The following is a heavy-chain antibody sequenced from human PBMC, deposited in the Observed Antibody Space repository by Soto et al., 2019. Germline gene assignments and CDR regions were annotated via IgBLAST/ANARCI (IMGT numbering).Heavy chain of an antibody. CDR3: AKPLIAAAAYYYYYGMDV. CDR1: GFTFSSYA. D-gene: IGHD6-13*01. CDR2: ISGSGGST. V-gene: IGHV3-23*01. J-gene: IGHJ6*02. Sequence: GESLKISCAASGFTFSSYAMSWVRQAPGKGLEWVSAISGSGGSTYYADSVKGRFTISRDNSKNTLYLQMNSLRAEDTAVYYCAKPLIAAAAYYYYYGMDVWGQGTTVTVSS.